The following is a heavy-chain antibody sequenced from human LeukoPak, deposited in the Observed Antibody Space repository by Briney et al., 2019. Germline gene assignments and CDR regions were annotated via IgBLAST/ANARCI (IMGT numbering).Heavy chain of an antibody. J-gene: IGHJ3*01. CDR1: GGSISSYY. V-gene: IGHV4-38-2*02. CDR2: IYRTGST. D-gene: IGHD2-8*01. CDR3: AREMVRRGAFDV. Sequence: PSETLSLTCTVSGGSISSYYWGWIRQPPGKGLEWIGSIYRTGSTDYNPSLKSRVTISVDTSKNQFSLKLSSVTAADTAVYYCAREMVRRGAFDVWGQGTMVTVSS.